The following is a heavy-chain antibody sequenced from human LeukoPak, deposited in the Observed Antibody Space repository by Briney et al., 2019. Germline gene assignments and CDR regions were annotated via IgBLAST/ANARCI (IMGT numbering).Heavy chain of an antibody. J-gene: IGHJ4*02. V-gene: IGHV3-53*01. Sequence: PGGSLRLSCAASGFTVSSNYMSWVRQAPGKGLEWVSVIYSGGSTYYVDSVKGRFTISRDNSKNTLYLQMNSLRAEDTAVYYCARYKRGYGDYFDYWGQGTLVTVSS. CDR1: GFTVSSNY. CDR3: ARYKRGYGDYFDY. CDR2: IYSGGST. D-gene: IGHD4-17*01.